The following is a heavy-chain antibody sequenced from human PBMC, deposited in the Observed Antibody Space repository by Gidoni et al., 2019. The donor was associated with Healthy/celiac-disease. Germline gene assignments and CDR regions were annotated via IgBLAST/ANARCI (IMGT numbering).Heavy chain of an antibody. D-gene: IGHD4-17*01. V-gene: IGHV1-2*02. J-gene: IGHJ4*02. CDR1: GYPFTGYY. CDR3: ARDSAKRPTVVIGY. CDR2: INPNSGGT. Sequence: QVQLVQSGAAVKKPGASVKVSCKASGYPFTGYYMHWVRQAPGQGLEWMGWINPNSGGTNYAQKFQGRVTMTRDTSISTVSMELSRLRSDDTAVYYCARDSAKRPTVVIGYWGQGTLVTVSS.